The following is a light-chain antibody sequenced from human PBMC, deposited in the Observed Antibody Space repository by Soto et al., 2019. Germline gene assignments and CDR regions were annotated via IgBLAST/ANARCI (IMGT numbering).Light chain of an antibody. Sequence: QSVLTQPPSVSGAPGQRVTISCTGSSSNIGAGYDVHWYQQLPGTAPKLLIYGNSNRPSGVPDRFSGSKSGTSASLAITGLHAEDEADYYCQSYDSSLSALVFGGGAQLTVL. V-gene: IGLV1-40*01. CDR2: GNS. CDR3: QSYDSSLSALV. J-gene: IGLJ2*01. CDR1: SSNIGAGYD.